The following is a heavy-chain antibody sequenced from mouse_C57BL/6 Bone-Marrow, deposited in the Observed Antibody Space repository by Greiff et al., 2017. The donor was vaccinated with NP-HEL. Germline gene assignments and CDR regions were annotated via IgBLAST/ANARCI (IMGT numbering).Heavy chain of an antibody. CDR2: IDPSDSYT. CDR3: ARGRRRRSAMDY. J-gene: IGHJ4*01. Sequence: VKLQQPGAELVRPGTSVKLSCKASGYTFTSYWMHWVKQRPGQGLEWIGVIDPSDSYTNYNQKFKGKATLTVDTSSSTAYMQLSSLTSEDSAVYYCARGRRRRSAMDYWGQGTSVTVSS. CDR1: GYTFTSYW. V-gene: IGHV1-59*01. D-gene: IGHD2-12*01.